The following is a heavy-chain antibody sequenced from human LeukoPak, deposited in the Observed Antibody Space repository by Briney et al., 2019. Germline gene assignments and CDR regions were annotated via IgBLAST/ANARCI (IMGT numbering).Heavy chain of an antibody. CDR1: GFTFLSYW. D-gene: IGHD3-16*02. CDR2: IKQDGSEK. J-gene: IGHJ4*02. V-gene: IGHV3-7*03. CDR3: ARDLRDDYVWGSYRYGFDY. Sequence: LAGGSLRLSCAASGFTFLSYWMSWVRQAPGKGLEWVANIKQDGSEKYYVDSVKGRFTISRDNAKNSLYLQMNSLRAEDTALYYCARDLRDDYVWGSYRYGFDYWGQGTLVTVSS.